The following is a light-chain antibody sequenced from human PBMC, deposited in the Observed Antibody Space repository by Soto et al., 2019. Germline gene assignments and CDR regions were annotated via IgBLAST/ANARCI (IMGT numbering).Light chain of an antibody. CDR3: QQSYRTLLT. CDR2: GAS. V-gene: IGKV1-39*01. Sequence: DIQMTQSPSSLSASIGDRVTITCRASQSIAMYLNWYQQKPGKAPNLLIFGASSLRSGAPSRFSAGGSGTDFTLTISSLQPEDVATYYCQQSYRTLLTFGPGTKVEIK. J-gene: IGKJ3*01. CDR1: QSIAMY.